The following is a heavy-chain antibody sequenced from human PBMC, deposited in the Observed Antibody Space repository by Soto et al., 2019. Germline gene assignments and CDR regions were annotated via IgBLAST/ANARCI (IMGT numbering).Heavy chain of an antibody. J-gene: IGHJ4*02. CDR2: ISSTGGST. CDR3: VARYCSSTTCYQVDY. V-gene: IGHV3-64D*06. CDR1: GFTFTNYA. D-gene: IGHD2-2*01. Sequence: GGSLRLSCSASGFTFTNYAIHWIRQAPGKGLEYVSAISSTGGSTYYADSVKGRFTISGDNSKNTVYLQMSSLRSEDSAVYYCVARYCSSTTCYQVDYWGQGTLVTVSS.